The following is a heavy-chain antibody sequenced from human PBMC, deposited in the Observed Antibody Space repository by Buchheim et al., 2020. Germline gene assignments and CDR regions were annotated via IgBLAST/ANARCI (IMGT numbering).Heavy chain of an antibody. CDR2: IKQDGSEK. Sequence: EVQLVESGGGLVQPGGSLRLSCGASGFTFTTYWMSWVRQAPGKGLEWLANIKQDGSEKYYVDSVKGRFTISRDNAKNSLYLQMNSLRAGYTAVYYCARRRGDHTHYYFDYWGQGTL. CDR1: GFTFTTYW. D-gene: IGHD5-24*01. V-gene: IGHV3-7*01. J-gene: IGHJ4*02. CDR3: ARRRGDHTHYYFDY.